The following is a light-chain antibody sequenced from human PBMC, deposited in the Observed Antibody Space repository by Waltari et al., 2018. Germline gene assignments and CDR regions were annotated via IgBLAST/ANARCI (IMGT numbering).Light chain of an antibody. Sequence: IVLTQSPATLSLSPGERATLSCRASQTVSTYLAWFQQKPGQAPRLLIYDASNRAPGIPARFSGSGYGTDFSLTISSLEPEDFAVYYCHQRSLWPWTFGQGTKVAIK. CDR2: DAS. CDR3: HQRSLWPWT. V-gene: IGKV3-11*01. CDR1: QTVSTY. J-gene: IGKJ1*01.